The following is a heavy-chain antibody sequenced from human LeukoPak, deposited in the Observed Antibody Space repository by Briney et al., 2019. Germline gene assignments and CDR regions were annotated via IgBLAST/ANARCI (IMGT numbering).Heavy chain of an antibody. CDR1: GFTFSSYW. CDR3: ARESDWSPDY. V-gene: IGHV3-74*01. Sequence: GGSLRLSCAASGFTFSSYWMHWVRQAPGKGLLWVSRINSGGSSTSNADSVKGRFTISRDNAKNTLYLQMNSLRVEDTAVYYCARESDWSPDYWGQGILVTVSS. J-gene: IGHJ4*02. D-gene: IGHD3-9*01. CDR2: INSGGSST.